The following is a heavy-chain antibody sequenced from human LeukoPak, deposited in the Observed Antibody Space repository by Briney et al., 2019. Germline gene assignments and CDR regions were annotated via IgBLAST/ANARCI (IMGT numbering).Heavy chain of an antibody. CDR2: ISSSSSYI. Sequence: GGSLRLSCAASGFTFSSYSTNWVRQAPGKGLEWVSSISSSSSYIYYADSVKGRFTISRDNAKNSLYLQMNSLRAEDTAVYYCARDKQPYDSSGDLGYWGQGTLVTVSS. CDR1: GFTFSSYS. J-gene: IGHJ4*02. D-gene: IGHD3-22*01. V-gene: IGHV3-21*01. CDR3: ARDKQPYDSSGDLGY.